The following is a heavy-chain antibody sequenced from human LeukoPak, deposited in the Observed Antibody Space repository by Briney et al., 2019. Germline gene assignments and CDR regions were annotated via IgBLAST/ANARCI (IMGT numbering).Heavy chain of an antibody. Sequence: PSETLSLTCTVSGGFIGSSSFYWAWIRQTPGKGLEWIGSPAYSGSTYYKSSLKSRVTLSVDAAKNQFSLNLTSVTAADTALFYCASSTSYYYDTSGYFEYWGQGILVTVSS. J-gene: IGHJ4*02. V-gene: IGHV4-39*01. CDR2: PAYSGST. CDR3: ASSTSYYYDTSGYFEY. CDR1: GGFIGSSSFY. D-gene: IGHD3-22*01.